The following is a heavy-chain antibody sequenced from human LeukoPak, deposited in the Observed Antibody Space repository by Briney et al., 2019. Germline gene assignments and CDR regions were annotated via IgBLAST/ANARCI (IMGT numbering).Heavy chain of an antibody. CDR3: ARTYYDSSGGNFDY. J-gene: IGHJ4*02. CDR2: INHSGST. D-gene: IGHD3-22*01. Sequence: SETLSLTCAVYGGSFSGYYWSWIRQPPGKGLEWIGEINHSGSTNYNPSLKSRVTISVDRSKNQFSLKLSSATAADTAVYYCARTYYDSSGGNFDYWGQGTLVTVSS. CDR1: GGSFSGYY. V-gene: IGHV4-34*01.